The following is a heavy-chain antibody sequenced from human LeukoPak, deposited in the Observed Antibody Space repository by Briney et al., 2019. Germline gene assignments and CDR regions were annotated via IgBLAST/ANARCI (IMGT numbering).Heavy chain of an antibody. CDR2: IIPIFGTA. D-gene: IGHD6-13*01. V-gene: IGHV1-69*13. CDR3: ARGISGIAAAAQRAYFDY. CDR1: GGTFSSYA. Sequence: SVKVSCKASGGTFSSYAISWVRQAPGQGLEWMGGIIPIFGTANYAQKFQGRVTITADESTSTAYMELSSLRSEDTAVYYCARGISGIAAAAQRAYFDYWGQGTLVTVSS. J-gene: IGHJ4*02.